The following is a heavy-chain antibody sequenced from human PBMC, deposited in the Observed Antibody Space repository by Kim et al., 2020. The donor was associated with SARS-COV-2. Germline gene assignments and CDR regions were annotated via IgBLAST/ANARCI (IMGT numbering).Heavy chain of an antibody. J-gene: IGHJ5*02. D-gene: IGHD6-13*01. V-gene: IGHV4-34*01. Sequence: LKSRVTISVDTSKNQFSLKLSSVTAADTAVYYCARGRYSSSWYGYNWFDPWGQGTLVTVSS. CDR3: ARGRYSSSWYGYNWFDP.